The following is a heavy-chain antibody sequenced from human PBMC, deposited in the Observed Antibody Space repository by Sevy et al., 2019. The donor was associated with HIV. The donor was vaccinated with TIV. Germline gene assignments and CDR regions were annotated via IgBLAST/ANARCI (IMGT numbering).Heavy chain of an antibody. CDR1: GYTFTGYY. V-gene: IGHV1-2*06. J-gene: IGHJ6*02. D-gene: IGHD3-10*01. CDR3: AGPGLFYGSGSYAYYYYGMDV. Sequence: ASVKVSCKASGYTFTGYYMHWVRQAPGQGLEWMERINPNSGGTNYAQKFQGRVTMTRDTSISTAYMELSRLRSDDTAVYYCAGPGLFYGSGSYAYYYYGMDVWGQGTTVTVSS. CDR2: INPNSGGT.